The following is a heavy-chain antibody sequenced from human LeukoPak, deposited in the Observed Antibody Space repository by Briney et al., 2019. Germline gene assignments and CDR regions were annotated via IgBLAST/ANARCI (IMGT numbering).Heavy chain of an antibody. V-gene: IGHV1-2*02. CDR3: ARGPLYCAYTDCLSNWFGP. Sequence: ASVKVSCKASGYIFTGYYIHWLRQAPGQGLEWMGWIHPNSGNTNYAQKFQGRVIMTRDTSITTAYMEVTWLTSDDTAVYYCARGPLYCAYTDCLSNWFGPWGQGALVTVPS. D-gene: IGHD3-16*01. J-gene: IGHJ5*02. CDR1: GYIFTGYY. CDR2: IHPNSGNT.